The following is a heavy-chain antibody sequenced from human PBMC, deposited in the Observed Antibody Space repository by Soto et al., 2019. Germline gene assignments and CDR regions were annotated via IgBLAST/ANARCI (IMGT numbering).Heavy chain of an antibody. D-gene: IGHD2-21*02. CDR1: GDSITAGGHY. CDR2: IHYSGTT. Sequence: SETLSLTCTVSGDSITAGGHYWAWIRQHPEKGLEWLGYIHYSGTTDYNPSLKSRLTVSVDTSKNQFSLSLSSVTAADTAIYYCAALPATYWNFSIWGRGTLVTVSS. J-gene: IGHJ2*01. V-gene: IGHV4-31*03. CDR3: AALPATYWNFSI.